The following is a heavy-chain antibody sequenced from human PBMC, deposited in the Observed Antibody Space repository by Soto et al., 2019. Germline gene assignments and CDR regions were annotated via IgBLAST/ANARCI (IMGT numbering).Heavy chain of an antibody. CDR1: GGSISSSSYY. CDR3: ASRSLYYYGSGSLDY. J-gene: IGHJ4*02. D-gene: IGHD3-10*01. V-gene: IGHV4-39*01. Sequence: SETLSLTCTVSGGSISSSSYYWGWIRQPPGKGLEWIGSIYYSGSTYYNPSLKSRVTISVDTSKNPFSLKLSSVTAADTAVYYCASRSLYYYGSGSLDYWGQGTLVTVSS. CDR2: IYYSGST.